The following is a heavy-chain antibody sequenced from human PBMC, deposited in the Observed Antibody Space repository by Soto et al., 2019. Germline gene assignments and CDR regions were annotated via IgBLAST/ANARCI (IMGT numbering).Heavy chain of an antibody. CDR2: KLFRYNWYK. J-gene: IGHJ5*02. V-gene: IGHV6-1*01. Sequence: PSLSCTISGDRLSSNKASWNLIRQSPSRGPAGLGRKLFRYNWYKVYPVSVKSLIIIKQDTSNNQLSLQLNYVNPEDTAVYFCAKGDNLGPKTRYALDPWGQGIMVTVSS. D-gene: IGHD5-12*01. CDR3: AKGDNLGPKTRYALDP. CDR1: GDRLSSNKAS.